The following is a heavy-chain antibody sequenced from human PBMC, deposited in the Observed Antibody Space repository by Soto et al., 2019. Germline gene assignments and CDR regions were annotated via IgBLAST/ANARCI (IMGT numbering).Heavy chain of an antibody. D-gene: IGHD4-4*01. CDR3: ARLGSLLQPIDY. CDR2: IFPRDSDT. CDR1: GYTFTNYW. Sequence: GESLKISCQTSGYTFTNYWIGWVRRMPGRGLEWMGLIFPRDSDTRYNSSFEGQVTISSDRSIATAYLQWTSLKASDTAIYFCARLGSLLQPIDYWGQGTPGTSPQ. J-gene: IGHJ4*02. V-gene: IGHV5-51*01.